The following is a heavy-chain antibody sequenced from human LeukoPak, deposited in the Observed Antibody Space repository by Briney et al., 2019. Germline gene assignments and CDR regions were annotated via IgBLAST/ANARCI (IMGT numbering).Heavy chain of an antibody. J-gene: IGHJ4*02. CDR1: GGTFSSYA. CDR3: ARAPAPTTKTVQKRIAAAGTFDY. V-gene: IGHV1-69*01. D-gene: IGHD6-13*01. CDR2: IIPIFGTA. Sequence: SVKVSCKASGGTFSSYAISWVRQAPGQGLEWMGGIIPIFGTANYAQKVQGRVTITADESTSTAYMELSSLRSEDTAVYYCARAPAPTTKTVQKRIAAAGTFDYWGQGTLVTVSS.